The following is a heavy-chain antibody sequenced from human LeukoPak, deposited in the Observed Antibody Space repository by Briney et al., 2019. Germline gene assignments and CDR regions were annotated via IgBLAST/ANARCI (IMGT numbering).Heavy chain of an antibody. CDR1: GGSISSYY. CDR2: ISSSGVT. CDR3: ARRLDVGIYGHRFGP. J-gene: IGHJ5*02. D-gene: IGHD1-26*01. Sequence: SETLSLTCTVSGGSISSYYWSWIRQPPGKGLEWIGYISSSGVTNYNPSLKSRVTISLDTSNNQFSLKLTSVTAADTAVYYCARRLDVGIYGHRFGPWGQGTLVTVST. V-gene: IGHV4-59*08.